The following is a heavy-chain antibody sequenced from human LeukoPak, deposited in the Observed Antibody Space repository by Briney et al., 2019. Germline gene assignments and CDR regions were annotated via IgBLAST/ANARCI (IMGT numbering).Heavy chain of an antibody. Sequence: PSQTLSLTCTVSGGSISSGGYYWSWIRQPPGKGLEWIGYTYHSGSTYYNPSLKSRVTISVDRSKNQFSLKLSSVTAADTAVYYCASTTAAGKRLIDWGQGTLVTVSS. CDR1: GGSISSGGYY. CDR3: ASTTAAGKRLID. D-gene: IGHD6-13*01. CDR2: TYHSGST. J-gene: IGHJ4*02. V-gene: IGHV4-30-2*01.